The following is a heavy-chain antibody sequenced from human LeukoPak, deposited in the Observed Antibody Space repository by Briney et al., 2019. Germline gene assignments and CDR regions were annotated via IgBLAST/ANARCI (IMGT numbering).Heavy chain of an antibody. CDR3: ARVYSTNYYGSGDRPFLFDY. CDR2: INTYYGNT. D-gene: IGHD3-10*01. Sequence: AAVNDSCKASGYTFTSYVFSSVRQAPGQGLEWMGWINTYYGNTNYAQKLQDRVTMTTDTSTSTAYMELTSLRSDDTAVYYCARVYSTNYYGSGDRPFLFDYWGQGTVVTVSS. V-gene: IGHV1-18*01. J-gene: IGHJ4*02. CDR1: GYTFTSYV.